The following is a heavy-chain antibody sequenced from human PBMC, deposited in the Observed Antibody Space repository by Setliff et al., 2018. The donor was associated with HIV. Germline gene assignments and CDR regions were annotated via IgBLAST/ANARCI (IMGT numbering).Heavy chain of an antibody. J-gene: IGHJ5*02. CDR1: GFTFSSYA. CDR3: ARDLTSGDYPHWFDP. Sequence: PGGSLRLSCAASGFTFSSYAMHWVRQAPGKGLEWVAVISYDGSNKYYADSVKGQFTISRDNSKNTLYLQMSSLRSEDTALYYCARDLTSGDYPHWFDPWGRGTQVTVSS. V-gene: IGHV3-30*04. CDR2: ISYDGSNK. D-gene: IGHD4-17*01.